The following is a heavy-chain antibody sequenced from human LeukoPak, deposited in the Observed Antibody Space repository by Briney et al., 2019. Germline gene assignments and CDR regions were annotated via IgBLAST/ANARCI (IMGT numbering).Heavy chain of an antibody. CDR3: ARDRREGGYFDY. Sequence: SETLSLTCTVSGGSISSSSYYWSWIRQPPGKGLEWIGYIYYSGSTNYNPSLKSRVTISVDTSKNQFSLKLSSVTAADTAVYYCARDRREGGYFDYWGQGTLVTVSS. J-gene: IGHJ4*02. CDR2: IYYSGST. D-gene: IGHD1-26*01. V-gene: IGHV4-61*01. CDR1: GGSISSSSYY.